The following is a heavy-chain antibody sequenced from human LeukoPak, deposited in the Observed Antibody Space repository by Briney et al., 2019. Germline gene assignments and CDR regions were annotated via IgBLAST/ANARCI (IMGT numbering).Heavy chain of an antibody. CDR1: GYAFTSYY. CDR2: INPSGGST. V-gene: IGHV1-46*01. J-gene: IGHJ4*02. CDR3: ATRFLEWLQRDY. D-gene: IGHD3-3*01. Sequence: GASVKVSCKASGYAFTSYYMHWVRQAPGQGLEWMGIINPSGGSTSYAQKFQGRVTMTRDTSTSTVYMELSSLRSEDTAVYYCATRFLEWLQRDYWGQGTLVTVSS.